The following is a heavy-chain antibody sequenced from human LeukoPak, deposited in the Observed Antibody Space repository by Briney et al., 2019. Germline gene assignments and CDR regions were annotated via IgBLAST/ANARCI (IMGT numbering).Heavy chain of an antibody. CDR2: ISPYNGNT. V-gene: IGHV1-18*01. D-gene: IGHD2-2*01. CDR3: ARARRVQVIPVAESAEYFEH. CDR1: GYPFTSFG. J-gene: IGHJ1*01. Sequence: ASVKVSCKTSGYPFTSFGVSWVRQAPGQGLEWMGWISPYNGNTNFAQRFQGRLTLTTDTSTSTVYMELRSLRSDDRAVHFCARARRVQVIPVAESAEYFEHWGQGTLVTVSS.